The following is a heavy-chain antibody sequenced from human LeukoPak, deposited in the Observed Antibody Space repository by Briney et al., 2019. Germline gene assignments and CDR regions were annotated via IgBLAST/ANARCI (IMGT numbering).Heavy chain of an antibody. V-gene: IGHV4-39*07. CDR1: GGSISSSSYY. J-gene: IGHJ4*02. CDR2: IYCSGST. Sequence: SETLSLTCTVSGGSISSSSYYWGWIRQPPGKGLEWIGSIYCSGSTYYNPSLKSRVTISVDTFKNQFSLKLSSVTAADTAVYYCARAHYYDSSGYWYYFDYWGQGTLVTVSS. D-gene: IGHD3-22*01. CDR3: ARAHYYDSSGYWYYFDY.